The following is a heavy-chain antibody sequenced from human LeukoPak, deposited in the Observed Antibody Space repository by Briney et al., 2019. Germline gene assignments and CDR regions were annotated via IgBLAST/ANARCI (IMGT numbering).Heavy chain of an antibody. V-gene: IGHV3-30*03. CDR1: GLTFSSYG. CDR2: ISYDGSNK. CDR3: ARTDYSNYYENWFDP. J-gene: IGHJ5*02. Sequence: GGSLRLSCAASGLTFSSYGMHWVRQAPGKGLEWVAVISYDGSNKYYADSVKGRFTISRDNSKNTLYLQMNSLRAEDTAVYYCARTDYSNYYENWFDPWGQGTLVTVSS. D-gene: IGHD4-11*01.